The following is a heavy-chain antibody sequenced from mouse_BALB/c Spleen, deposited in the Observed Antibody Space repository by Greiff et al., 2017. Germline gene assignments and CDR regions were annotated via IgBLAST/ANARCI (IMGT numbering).Heavy chain of an antibody. J-gene: IGHJ4*01. CDR1: GFTFSSYT. Sequence: EVMLVESGGGLVQPGGSLKLSCAASGFTFSSYTMSWVRQTPEKRLEWVAYISNGGGSTYYPETVKGRFTISRDNAKNTLYLQMSSLKSEDTAMYYCARHDYYGSKGAMDYWGQGTSVTVSS. V-gene: IGHV5-12-2*01. CDR3: ARHDYYGSKGAMDY. CDR2: ISNGGGST. D-gene: IGHD1-1*01.